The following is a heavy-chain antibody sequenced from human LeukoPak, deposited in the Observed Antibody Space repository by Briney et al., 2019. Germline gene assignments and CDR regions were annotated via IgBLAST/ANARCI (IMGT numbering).Heavy chain of an antibody. Sequence: GGSLRLSCAASGFTFSNAWMSWVRQAPGKGLEWVGRSKSRTDGATTDYAAPVKGRFTISRDDSKNTLYLQMNSLKTEDTAVYYCTTFNSGSYYWYFDYWGQGTLVTVSS. V-gene: IGHV3-15*01. J-gene: IGHJ4*02. CDR2: SKSRTDGATT. CDR1: GFTFSNAW. CDR3: TTFNSGSYYWYFDY. D-gene: IGHD1-26*01.